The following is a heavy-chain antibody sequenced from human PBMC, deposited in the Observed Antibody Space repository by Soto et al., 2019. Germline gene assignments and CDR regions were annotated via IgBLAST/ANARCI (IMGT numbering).Heavy chain of an antibody. J-gene: IGHJ4*02. CDR1: GYTFTSYG. Sequence: DSVKVSCKASGYTFTSYGISWVRQAPGQGLEWMGWISAYNGNTNYAQKLQGRVTMTTDTSTSTAYMELRSLRSDDKAVYYCARGGHYDLWSGSRPLDSWGQGTLVTVSS. V-gene: IGHV1-18*01. CDR2: ISAYNGNT. D-gene: IGHD3-3*01. CDR3: ARGGHYDLWSGSRPLDS.